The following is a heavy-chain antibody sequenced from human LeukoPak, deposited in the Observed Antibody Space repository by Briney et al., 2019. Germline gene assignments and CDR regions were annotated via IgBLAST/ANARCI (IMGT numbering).Heavy chain of an antibody. CDR2: IKQDGSEK. CDR3: ARAKTVPISPSLDY. J-gene: IGHJ4*02. CDR1: GFTFSSYW. Sequence: GGSLRLSCAASGFTFSSYWMSWVRQAPGKGLEWVGNIKQDGSEKYYVDSVKGRFTISRDNAKNSLYLQMNSLSAEDTAVYHCARAKTVPISPSLDYWGQGTLVTVSS. D-gene: IGHD2-2*01. V-gene: IGHV3-7*03.